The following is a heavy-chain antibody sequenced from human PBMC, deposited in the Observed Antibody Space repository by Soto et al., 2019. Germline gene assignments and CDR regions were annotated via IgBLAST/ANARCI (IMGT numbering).Heavy chain of an antibody. CDR1: GFTLRSYG. D-gene: IGHD3-22*01. J-gene: IGHJ6*02. CDR2: IYYTGSDS. CDR3: ARAQHYYGSSGVYAMDV. V-gene: IGHV3-33*08. Sequence: GGSLRLSCAASGFTLRSYGMSWVRQAPGKGLEWVALIYYTGSDSYYADSVRGRFTISRDNSKDTLYLQMNSLRVEDTAVYYCARAQHYYGSSGVYAMDVWGQGTTVTVS.